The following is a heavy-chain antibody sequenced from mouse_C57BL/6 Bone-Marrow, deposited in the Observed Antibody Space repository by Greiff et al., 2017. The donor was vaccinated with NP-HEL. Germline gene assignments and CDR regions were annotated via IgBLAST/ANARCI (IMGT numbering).Heavy chain of an antibody. J-gene: IGHJ2*01. CDR3: ARGYYYGQGY. CDR1: GYTFTSRW. D-gene: IGHD1-1*01. CDR2: IFPGSGST. Sequence: VQLQQSGPELVRPGASVKISCKAPGYTFTSRWMQWVRQRPGQGLEWIGEIFPGSGSTYYNEKFKGKATLTVDTSSSTAYMQLSSLTSEDSAVYFCARGYYYGQGYWGQGTTLTVSA. V-gene: IGHV1-56*01.